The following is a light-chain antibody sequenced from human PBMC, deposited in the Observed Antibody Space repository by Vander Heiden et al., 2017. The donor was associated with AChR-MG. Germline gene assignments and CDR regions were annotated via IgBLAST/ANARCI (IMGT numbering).Light chain of an antibody. CDR1: NSNICITF. CDR2: KNN. J-gene: IGLJ2*01. Sequence: QSVLTQPPSASGTPGQTVTISCSGSNSNICITFVHWYQQFPGTAPKVLIYKNNERPSGVPDRFSGSKSGTSASLAISGLRSEDEADYYCAAWDDSLSGPVFGGGTKLTVL. V-gene: IGLV1-47*01. CDR3: AAWDDSLSGPV.